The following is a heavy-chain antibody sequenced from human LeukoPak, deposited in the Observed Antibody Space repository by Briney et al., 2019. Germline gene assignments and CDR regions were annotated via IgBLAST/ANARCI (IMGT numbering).Heavy chain of an antibody. J-gene: IGHJ4*02. D-gene: IGHD6-13*01. CDR3: ARDYLGAAADSAVFDY. V-gene: IGHV3-30-3*01. CDR1: GFTFSSYA. Sequence: GGSLRLSCAASGFTFSSYAMHWVRQAPGKGLEWVAVISYDGSNKYYADSVKGRFTISRDNSKNTLYLQMNSLRAEDTAVYYCARDYLGAAADSAVFDYWGQGTLVTVSS. CDR2: ISYDGSNK.